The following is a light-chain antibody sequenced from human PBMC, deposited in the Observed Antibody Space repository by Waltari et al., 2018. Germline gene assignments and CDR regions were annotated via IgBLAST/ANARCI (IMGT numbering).Light chain of an antibody. Sequence: SSGLPQSPSVYVSPGQTGTITCSSDRLGDKYSSWYQQKAGQSPRLVIYDDFKRPSGIPERFSASSSGNTATLTITETQSVDEADYYCQAWDSLTAVFGGGTKLTVL. CDR2: DDF. V-gene: IGLV3-1*01. CDR3: QAWDSLTAV. J-gene: IGLJ2*01. CDR1: RLGDKY.